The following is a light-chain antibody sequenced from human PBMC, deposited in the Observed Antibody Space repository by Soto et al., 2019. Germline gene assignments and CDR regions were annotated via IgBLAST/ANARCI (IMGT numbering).Light chain of an antibody. J-gene: IGKJ5*01. CDR1: QSVSSSY. Sequence: EIVLTQSPGTLSLSPGERATLSCRASQSVSSSYLAWYQQKPGQAPRLLIYGASSRATGIPDRFSGSGSGTDLTLTISRLEPEDFAVYYCQQYGSSPATFGQGTLLEIK. CDR3: QQYGSSPAT. CDR2: GAS. V-gene: IGKV3-20*01.